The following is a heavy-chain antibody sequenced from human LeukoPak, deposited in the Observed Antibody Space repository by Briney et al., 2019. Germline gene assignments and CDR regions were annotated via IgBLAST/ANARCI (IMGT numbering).Heavy chain of an antibody. J-gene: IGHJ4*02. CDR1: GYIFTSYH. CDR2: FDPEGGET. CDR3: ATVAGGPPSY. V-gene: IGHV1-24*01. D-gene: IGHD6-19*01. Sequence: GASVKVSCKASGYIFTSYHMHWVRQAPGKGLEWMGGFDPEGGETIYAQKFQGRVTMTEDTSTDTAYMELSSLRSEDTAVYYCATVAGGPPSYWGQGTLVTVSS.